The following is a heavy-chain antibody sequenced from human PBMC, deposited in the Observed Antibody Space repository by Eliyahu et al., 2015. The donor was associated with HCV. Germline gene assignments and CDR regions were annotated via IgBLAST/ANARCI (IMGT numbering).Heavy chain of an antibody. CDR2: INPNTGGT. D-gene: IGHD1-14*01. CDR3: ARGEGPRIPPFDP. CDR1: XXPSTGYY. Sequence: QVQLVQSGXXVXXPGASVKVSCKASXXPSTGYYMHWVRQAPGQGLEWMGWINPNTGGTNXAQKFQGRVTMTRDTSITTAYMEVSGLRSDDTAVYYCARGEGPRIPPFDPWGQGTLVTVSS. V-gene: IGHV1-2*02. J-gene: IGHJ5*02.